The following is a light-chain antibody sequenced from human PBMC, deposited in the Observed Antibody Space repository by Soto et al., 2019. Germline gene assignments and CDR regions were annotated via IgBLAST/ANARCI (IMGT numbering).Light chain of an antibody. Sequence: QAVVTQPPSASETPGQSVTISCSGSSSNIGGNTVNWYQQLPGTAPNLLIYSDNQLPSGVPDRFSGSKSGTSASLVISGLQSEDEADYYCAAWDDSLNGDVFGTGTKLTVL. CDR1: SSNIGGNT. CDR2: SDN. V-gene: IGLV1-44*01. CDR3: AAWDDSLNGDV. J-gene: IGLJ1*01.